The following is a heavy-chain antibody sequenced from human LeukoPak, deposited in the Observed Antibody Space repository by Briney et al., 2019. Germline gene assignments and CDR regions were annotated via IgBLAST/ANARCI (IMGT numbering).Heavy chain of an antibody. D-gene: IGHD1-26*01. CDR3: VRDLGGRSGH. V-gene: IGHV3-74*01. J-gene: IGHJ4*02. Sequence: GGSLRLSCAASGFTFSSNWMHWVRQAPGKGLVWVSRINEDGSTTNYSDCVKGRSTIFRDNAKNTLYLQMNSLRAEDTAVYYCVRDLGGRSGHWGQGTLVTVSS. CDR2: INEDGSTT. CDR1: GFTFSSNW.